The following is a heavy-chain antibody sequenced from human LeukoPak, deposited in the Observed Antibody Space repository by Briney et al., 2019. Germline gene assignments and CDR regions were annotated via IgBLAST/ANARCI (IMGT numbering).Heavy chain of an antibody. D-gene: IGHD3-9*01. V-gene: IGHV4-4*07. Sequence: SETLSLTCTVSGGSFSSYYWSWIRQPAGKGLEWIGRVYTTGSTNYNPSLKSRVTISVDTSKNQFSLKLSSVTAADTAVYYCARLYYDILTGVYYFDYWGQGTLVTVSS. CDR3: ARLYYDILTGVYYFDY. CDR2: VYTTGST. CDR1: GGSFSSYY. J-gene: IGHJ4*02.